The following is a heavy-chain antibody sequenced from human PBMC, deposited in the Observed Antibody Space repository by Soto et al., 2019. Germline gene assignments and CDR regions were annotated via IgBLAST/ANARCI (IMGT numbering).Heavy chain of an antibody. V-gene: IGHV4-34*01. D-gene: IGHD2-2*01. CDR3: ARAAGGYCSSTSCQQSQFDP. CDR2: ISHSGST. J-gene: IGHJ5*02. Sequence: SETLSLTCAVYGGSFSGYYWSWIRQPPGKGLEWIGEISHSGSTNYNPSLKSRVTISVDTSKNQFSLKLSSVTAADTAVYYCARAAGGYCSSTSCQQSQFDPWGQGTLVTVSS. CDR1: GGSFSGYY.